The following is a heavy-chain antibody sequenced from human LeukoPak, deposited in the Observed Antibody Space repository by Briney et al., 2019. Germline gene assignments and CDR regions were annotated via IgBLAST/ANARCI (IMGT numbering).Heavy chain of an antibody. CDR1: GYTFTSYG. Sequence: ASVRVSCKASGYTFTSYGISWVRQAPGQGLEWMGWISAYNGNTNYAQKLQGRVTMTTDTSTSTAYMELRSLRSDDTAVYYCAREGLNYYDSSGYSFFREYYFDYWGQGTLVTVSS. D-gene: IGHD3-22*01. CDR2: ISAYNGNT. CDR3: AREGLNYYDSSGYSFFREYYFDY. J-gene: IGHJ4*02. V-gene: IGHV1-18*01.